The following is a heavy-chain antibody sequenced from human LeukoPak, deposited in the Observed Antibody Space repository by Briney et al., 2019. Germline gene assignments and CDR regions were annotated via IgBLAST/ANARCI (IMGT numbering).Heavy chain of an antibody. CDR2: ISSSSSYI. D-gene: IGHD2-2*02. Sequence: PGGSLRLSCAASGFTFSSYSMNWVRQAPGKGLEWVSSISSSSSYIYYADSVKGRFTISRDNAKNSLYLQMNSLRAEDTALYYCAKDMQDIVVVPAAIGFDYWGQGTLVTVSS. J-gene: IGHJ4*02. V-gene: IGHV3-21*04. CDR3: AKDMQDIVVVPAAIGFDY. CDR1: GFTFSSYS.